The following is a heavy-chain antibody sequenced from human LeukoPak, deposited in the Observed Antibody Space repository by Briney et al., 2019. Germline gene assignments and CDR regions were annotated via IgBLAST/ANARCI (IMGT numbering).Heavy chain of an antibody. CDR2: ISYDGSNK. Sequence: PGGSLRLSCAASGFTFSSYGMHWVRQAPGKGLEWVAVISYDGSNKYYADSVEGRFTISRDNSKNTLYLQMNSLRAEDTAVYYCAKDNIQLWFFDYWGQGTLVTVSS. D-gene: IGHD5-18*01. V-gene: IGHV3-30*18. J-gene: IGHJ4*02. CDR1: GFTFSSYG. CDR3: AKDNIQLWFFDY.